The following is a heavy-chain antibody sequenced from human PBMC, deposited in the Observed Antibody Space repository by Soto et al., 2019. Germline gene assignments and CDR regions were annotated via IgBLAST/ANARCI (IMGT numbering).Heavy chain of an antibody. J-gene: IGHJ4*02. V-gene: IGHV3-23*01. CDR3: AKGLINGRWYAED. CDR2: ITDSGSGT. Sequence: EVHLLESGGGLVHPGESLRLSCGASGFTFSTYVMTWVRQSPGKGLEWVSCITDSGSGTYYADSVKGRFTISRDNSKNTMYLQMNNLRAEDTGVYYCAKGLINGRWYAEDWGQGTLVTVSS. CDR1: GFTFSTYV. D-gene: IGHD6-13*01.